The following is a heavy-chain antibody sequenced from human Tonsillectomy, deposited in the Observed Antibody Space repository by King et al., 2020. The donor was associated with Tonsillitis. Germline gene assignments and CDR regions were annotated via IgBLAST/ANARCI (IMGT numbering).Heavy chain of an antibody. CDR2: IYYSGST. CDR3: ARRPLEVDI. D-gene: IGHD5-24*01. Sequence: PLQESGPGLVKPSETLSLTCTVSGGSISSSSYYWGWIRQPPGKGLEWIGNIYYSGSTYYNPSLKSRVTISVDTSKNQFSLKLSSVTAADTAVYYCARRPLEVDIWGQGTMVTVSS. CDR1: GGSISSSSYY. J-gene: IGHJ3*02. V-gene: IGHV4-39*01.